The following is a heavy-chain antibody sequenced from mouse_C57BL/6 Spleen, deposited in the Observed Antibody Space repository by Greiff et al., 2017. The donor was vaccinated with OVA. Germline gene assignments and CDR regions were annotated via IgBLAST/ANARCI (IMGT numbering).Heavy chain of an antibody. CDR3: ARSDYGSSYDYAMDY. J-gene: IGHJ4*01. V-gene: IGHV14-3*01. CDR1: GFNIKNPY. Sequence: VQLQQSVAELVRPGASVKVSCTASGFNIKNPYMPWVKQRPEQGLEWIGRIEPANGNTKYAPKFQGKATITADTSSNTAYRQRSSLTSEDTAIYYCARSDYGSSYDYAMDYWGQGTSVTVSS. D-gene: IGHD1-1*01. CDR2: IEPANGNT.